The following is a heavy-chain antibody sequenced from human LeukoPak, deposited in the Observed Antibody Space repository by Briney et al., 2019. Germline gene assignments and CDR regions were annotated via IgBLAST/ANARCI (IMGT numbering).Heavy chain of an antibody. CDR1: GASISSGGYY. J-gene: IGHJ4*02. CDR3: AKQAVEGWYLGQFDY. Sequence: SQTLSLTCTVSGASISSGGYYWSWIRQHPGKGLEWIGSISYSGSTYYNPSLNSRVTISVDTSKNQFSLKLNSVTAADTAVYYCAKQAVEGWYLGQFDYWGQGTLVTVSS. CDR2: ISYSGST. V-gene: IGHV4-31*03. D-gene: IGHD2-15*01.